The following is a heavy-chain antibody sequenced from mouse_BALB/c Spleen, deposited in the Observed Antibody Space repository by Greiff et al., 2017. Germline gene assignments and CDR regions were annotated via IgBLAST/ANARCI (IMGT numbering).Heavy chain of an antibody. Sequence: QVQLQQSGPGLVAPSQSLSITCTVSGFSLTSYGVHWVRQPPGNGLEWLGVIWAGGSTNYNSALMSRLSISKDNSKSQVFLKMNSLQTDDTAMYCGARGRASTYHYFDYWGQGTTLTVSS. CDR1: GFSLTSYG. CDR2: IWAGGST. V-gene: IGHV2-9*02. CDR3: ARGRASTYHYFDY. D-gene: IGHD2-1*01. J-gene: IGHJ2*01.